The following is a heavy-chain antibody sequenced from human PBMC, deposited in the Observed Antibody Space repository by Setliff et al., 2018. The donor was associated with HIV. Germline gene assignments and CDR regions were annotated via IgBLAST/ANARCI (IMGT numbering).Heavy chain of an antibody. V-gene: IGHV4-39*01. CDR1: GASISSSSYS. CDR2: LYSSGRT. Sequence: SETLSLTCSVSGASISSSSYSWGWIRQPPGKGLEWIGSLYSSGRTYYKSSLKSRVTISVDTSRNQISLRLDSLTAADTAIYYCAGSYGSSWFGPFDYWGQGTLVTVSS. J-gene: IGHJ4*02. D-gene: IGHD6-13*01. CDR3: AGSYGSSWFGPFDY.